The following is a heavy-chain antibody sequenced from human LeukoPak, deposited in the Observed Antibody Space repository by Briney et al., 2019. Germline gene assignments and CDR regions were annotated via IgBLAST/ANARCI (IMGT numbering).Heavy chain of an antibody. CDR1: GGTFSSYA. CDR2: IIPIFGTA. J-gene: IGHJ3*02. V-gene: IGHV1-69*05. Sequence: SVKVSCKASGGTFSSYAISWVRQAPGQGLEWMGGIIPIFGTANYAQKLQGRVTMTTETSTSTAYMELRSLRSDDTAVYYCARGDHVRIYAESAFDIWGQGTMVTVSS. D-gene: IGHD3-3*01. CDR3: ARGDHVRIYAESAFDI.